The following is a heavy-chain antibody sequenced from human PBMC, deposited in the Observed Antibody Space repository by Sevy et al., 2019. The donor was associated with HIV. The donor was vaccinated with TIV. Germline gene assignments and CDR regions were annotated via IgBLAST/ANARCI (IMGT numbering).Heavy chain of an antibody. CDR3: AKDFTGHNGMDV. V-gene: IGHV3-30*18. Sequence: GGSLRLSCVVSGISFTTSGVHWVRQAPGKGLEWVAVISYHGRDKFYAESVKGRSTISRDNSKNMLYLQMNSLRAEDTAVCYCAKDFTGHNGMDVWGQGTMVTVSS. CDR2: ISYHGRDK. J-gene: IGHJ6*02. D-gene: IGHD3-9*01. CDR1: GISFTTSG.